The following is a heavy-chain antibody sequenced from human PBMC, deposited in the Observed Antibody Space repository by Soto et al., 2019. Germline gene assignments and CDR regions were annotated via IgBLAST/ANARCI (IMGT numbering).Heavy chain of an antibody. CDR3: AKRPSDDFVN. J-gene: IGHJ4*02. Sequence: EVQLLESGGGLVQPGGSLRLSCAASGFTFSTYAMSWVRQAPGKGLEWVSNINKNGGSTFYADSVKGRFTISRDKTKDTLFLQMNSLSAEDTDFSACAKRPSDDFVNWGQGTLVTVSS. CDR2: INKNGGST. D-gene: IGHD3-3*01. V-gene: IGHV3-23*01. CDR1: GFTFSTYA.